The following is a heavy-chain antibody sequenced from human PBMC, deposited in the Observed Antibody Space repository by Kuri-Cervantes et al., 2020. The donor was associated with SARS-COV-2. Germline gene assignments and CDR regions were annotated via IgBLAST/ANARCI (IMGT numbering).Heavy chain of an antibody. D-gene: IGHD2-8*02. V-gene: IGHV3-7*01. CDR2: IKQDGSEK. CDR3: ARDTGGTMISYYYYYGMDV. Sequence: GESLKISCAASGFTFSGSAMHWVRQAPGKGLEWVANIKQDGSEKYYVDSVKGRFTISRDNAKNSLYLQMNSLRAEDTAVYYCARDTGGTMISYYYYYGMDVWGQGTTVTVSS. CDR1: GFTFSGSA. J-gene: IGHJ6*02.